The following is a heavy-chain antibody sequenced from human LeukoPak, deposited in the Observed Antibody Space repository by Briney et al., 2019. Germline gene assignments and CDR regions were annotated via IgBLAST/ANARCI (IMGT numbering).Heavy chain of an antibody. V-gene: IGHV3-23*01. CDR1: GFKFNSYA. CDR3: AKASELERGYFDY. J-gene: IGHJ4*02. Sequence: PGGSLRLSCAASGFKFNSYAMSWVRQAPGKGLEWVSVISASGGSTNYADSVKGRFTMSRDNSQNTLYLQMNSLRAEDTAVYYCAKASELERGYFDYWGQGTLVTVSS. D-gene: IGHD1-1*01. CDR2: ISASGGST.